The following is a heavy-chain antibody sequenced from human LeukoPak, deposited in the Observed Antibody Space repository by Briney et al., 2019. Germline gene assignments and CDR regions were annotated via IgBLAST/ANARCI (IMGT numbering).Heavy chain of an antibody. J-gene: IGHJ4*02. CDR2: IYYSGST. V-gene: IGHV4-39*07. CDR3: AREGATKGIDY. D-gene: IGHD1-26*01. Sequence: SETLSLTCTVSGGSISSSSYYWGWIRQPPGKGLEWIGSIYYSGSTYDNPSLKSRVTISVDTSKNQFSLKLSSVTAADTAVYYCAREGATKGIDYWGQGTLVTVSS. CDR1: GGSISSSSYY.